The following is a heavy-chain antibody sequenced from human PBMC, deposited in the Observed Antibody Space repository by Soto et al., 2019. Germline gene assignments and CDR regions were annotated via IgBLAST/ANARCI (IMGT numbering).Heavy chain of an antibody. J-gene: IGHJ5*02. Sequence: SETLSLTCTVSGGSISSSASDWGWIRQPPGKGLECLGTVYSSANTYYNPSLKSRVTISVDTSKNQLSLRLSSVTAADSAVYYCARLTTTSPSWFDPWGQGILVTVSS. CDR2: VYSSANT. CDR3: ARLTTTSPSWFDP. D-gene: IGHD4-17*01. CDR1: GGSISSSASD. V-gene: IGHV4-39*01.